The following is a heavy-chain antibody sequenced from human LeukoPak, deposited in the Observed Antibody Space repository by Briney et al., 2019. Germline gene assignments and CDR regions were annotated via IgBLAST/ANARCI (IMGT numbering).Heavy chain of an antibody. CDR3: TGRKTGSDY. J-gene: IGHJ4*02. CDR1: GFTFSGSA. CDR2: IRNKANNYVT. V-gene: IGHV3-73*01. Sequence: GGSLRLSCAASGFTFSGSAMHWVRQASGKGLEWVGRIRNKANNYVTAYAASVKGRFTISRDDSKNTLYLQMNSLKTEDTAVYYCTGRKTGSDYWGQGTLVTVSS. D-gene: IGHD1-1*01.